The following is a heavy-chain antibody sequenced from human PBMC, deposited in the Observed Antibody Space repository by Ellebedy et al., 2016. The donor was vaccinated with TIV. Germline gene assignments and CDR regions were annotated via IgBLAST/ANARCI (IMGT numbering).Heavy chain of an antibody. J-gene: IGHJ2*01. CDR2: TIPIFGTA. CDR1: GGTFSKYA. CDR3: AIDRAPDGRNWYFDL. Sequence: AASVKVSCKASGGTFSKYAINWVRQAPGQGLEWMGGTIPIFGTANYAQKLQGRITIIADESTSTAYMELSSLGSEDTAVYYCAIDRAPDGRNWYFDLWGRGTLVTVSS. V-gene: IGHV1-69*13. D-gene: IGHD5-24*01.